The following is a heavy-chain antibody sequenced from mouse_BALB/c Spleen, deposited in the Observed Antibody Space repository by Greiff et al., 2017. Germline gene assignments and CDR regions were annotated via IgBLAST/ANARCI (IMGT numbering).Heavy chain of an antibody. CDR2: IWTGGGT. CDR3: VSNYGNYAMDY. J-gene: IGHJ4*01. CDR1: GFSLTSYD. Sequence: QVQLKESGPGLVAPSQSLSITCTVSGFSLTSYDISWIRQPPGKGLEWLGVIWTGGGTNYNSAFMSRLSISKDNSKSQVFLKMNSLQTDDTAIYYCVSNYGNYAMDYWGQGTSVTVSS. V-gene: IGHV2-9-2*01. D-gene: IGHD2-1*01.